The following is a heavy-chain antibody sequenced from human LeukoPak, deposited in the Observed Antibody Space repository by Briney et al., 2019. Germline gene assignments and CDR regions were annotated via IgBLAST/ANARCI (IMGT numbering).Heavy chain of an antibody. CDR1: GFTVSSNY. CDR3: AKERNLEIAVAGTIFDY. Sequence: GSLRLSCAASGFTVSSNYMGWVRQAPAKGLEWVSVIYSGGDTYYADSVKGRFTISRDNSKNMIYLEMTSLKAEDTAVYYCAKERNLEIAVAGTIFDYWGQGTLVTVSS. J-gene: IGHJ4*02. V-gene: IGHV3-66*01. CDR2: IYSGGDT. D-gene: IGHD6-19*01.